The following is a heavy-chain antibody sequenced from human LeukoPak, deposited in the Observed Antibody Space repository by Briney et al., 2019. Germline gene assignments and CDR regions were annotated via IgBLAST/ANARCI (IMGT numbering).Heavy chain of an antibody. V-gene: IGHV4-39*01. D-gene: IGHD6-6*01. CDR1: GGSISSSSYS. CDR3: ARRSSSPPFDY. Sequence: SETLSLTCTVSGGSISSSSYSWGWIRQPPGKGLEWIGSIYYSGSTYYNPSLKSRVTISVDTSKNQFSLKLSSVTAADTAVYYCARRSSSPPFDYWGQGTLVTVSS. CDR2: IYYSGST. J-gene: IGHJ4*02.